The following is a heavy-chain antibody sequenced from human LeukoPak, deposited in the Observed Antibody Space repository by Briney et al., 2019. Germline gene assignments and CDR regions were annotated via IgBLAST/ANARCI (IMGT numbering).Heavy chain of an antibody. Sequence: IPSETLSLTCTVSGGSISSYYWSWVRQPPGKGLEWIGYIYYSGSTNYNPSLKSRVTISVDTSKNQFSLKLSSVTAADTAVYYCARVGYSGSYLVDYWGQGTLVTVSS. CDR3: ARVGYSGSYLVDY. J-gene: IGHJ4*02. V-gene: IGHV4-59*01. D-gene: IGHD1-26*01. CDR2: IYYSGST. CDR1: GGSISSYY.